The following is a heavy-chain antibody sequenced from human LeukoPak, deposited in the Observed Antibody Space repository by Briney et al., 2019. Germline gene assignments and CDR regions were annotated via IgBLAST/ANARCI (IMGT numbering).Heavy chain of an antibody. V-gene: IGHV3-21*01. D-gene: IGHD2-2*01. J-gene: IGHJ5*02. CDR3: ARGPQVLPDATDWFDP. Sequence: PGGSLRLSCAASGFTFSSYSMNWVRQAPGKGLEWVSSISGGSDYIYYADSVKGRFTISRDNAKNSLYLQMNSLRAEDTAVYYCARGPQVLPDATDWFDPWGQGTLVTVSS. CDR1: GFTFSSYS. CDR2: ISGGSDYI.